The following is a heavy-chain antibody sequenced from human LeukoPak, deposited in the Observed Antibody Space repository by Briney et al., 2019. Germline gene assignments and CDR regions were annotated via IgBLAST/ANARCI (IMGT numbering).Heavy chain of an antibody. Sequence: ASVKVSCKASGYTFTSYGISWVRQAPGQGLEWMGWISAYNGNTNYAQKLQGRVIMTTDTSTSTAYMELRSLRSDDTAVYYCARKRYSGYDGYYMDVWGKGTTVTVSS. D-gene: IGHD5-12*01. CDR1: GYTFTSYG. V-gene: IGHV1-18*01. J-gene: IGHJ6*03. CDR3: ARKRYSGYDGYYMDV. CDR2: ISAYNGNT.